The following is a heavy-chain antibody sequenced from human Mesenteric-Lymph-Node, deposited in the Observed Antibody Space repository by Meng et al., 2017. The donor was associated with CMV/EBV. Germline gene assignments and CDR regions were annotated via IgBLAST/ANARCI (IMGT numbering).Heavy chain of an antibody. J-gene: IGHJ5*02. Sequence: GESLKISCAASGFTFSSYAMHWVRQAPGKGLEWVAVISYDGSNKYYADSVKGRFTISRDNAKNSLYLQMNSLRAEDTAVYYCAREGGWDENYFDPWGQGTLVTVSS. CDR3: AREGGWDENYFDP. D-gene: IGHD1-7*01. CDR1: GFTFSSYA. CDR2: ISYDGSNK. V-gene: IGHV3-30-3*01.